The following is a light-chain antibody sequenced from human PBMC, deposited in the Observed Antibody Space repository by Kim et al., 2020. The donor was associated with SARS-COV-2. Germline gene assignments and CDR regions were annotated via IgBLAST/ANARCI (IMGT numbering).Light chain of an antibody. CDR2: AAS. CDR1: QSISSH. V-gene: IGKV1-39*01. J-gene: IGKJ3*01. Sequence: ASVRDRVTITGRTTQSISSHLNWYQQKPGRAPKHLISAASTLQGGVPSRFSGSGSETDFTLTISSLQPEDFATYFCQQSYITPCTFGPGTKVDIK. CDR3: QQSYITPCT.